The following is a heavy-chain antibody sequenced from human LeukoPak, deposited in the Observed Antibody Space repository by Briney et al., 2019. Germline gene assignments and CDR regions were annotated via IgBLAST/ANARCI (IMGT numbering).Heavy chain of an antibody. CDR2: VYYSGSA. J-gene: IGHJ3*02. D-gene: IGHD3-16*01. CDR1: GGSISSYY. CDR3: ARVLGGIPGVFDI. V-gene: IGHV4-59*01. Sequence: SETLSLTCTVSGGSISSYYWSWIRQPPGKGLEWIGYVYYSGSANYNPSLKSRVTTSVDTSKNQCSLRVSSVTAADMAVYYCARVLGGIPGVFDIWGHGTMVTVSS.